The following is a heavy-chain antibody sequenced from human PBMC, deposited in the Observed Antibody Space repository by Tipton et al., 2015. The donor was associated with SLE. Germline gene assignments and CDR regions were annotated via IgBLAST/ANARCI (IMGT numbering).Heavy chain of an antibody. J-gene: IGHJ4*02. CDR3: ARDRPYLYGDTAYAVIDY. Sequence: QLVQSGAEVKSPGASVRVSCEASGYTFTSYGISWVRQAPGQGLEWMGWISGYNGNTNYAQRFQGRVTMTTDTSTNTAYMELKSLRSDDTAVFYCARDRPYLYGDTAYAVIDYWGQGTLVTVSS. D-gene: IGHD3-16*01. V-gene: IGHV1-18*01. CDR2: ISGYNGNT. CDR1: GYTFTSYG.